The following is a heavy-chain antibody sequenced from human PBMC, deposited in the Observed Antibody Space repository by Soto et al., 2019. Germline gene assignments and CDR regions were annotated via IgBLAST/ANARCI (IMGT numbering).Heavy chain of an antibody. CDR1: GFPFSNAW. J-gene: IGHJ4*01. CDR2: VKSKTDGGSS. Sequence: PGGSLRLSCVASGFPFSNAWINWVRQVPGKGLEWVGRVKSKTDGGSSDYAAAVKGRFAVSRDDSRNIVCLQMNSLKIEDTGVYYCTTDSRTSLPEIRFDYWGHGTQVTVSS. CDR3: TTDSRTSLPEIRFDY. V-gene: IGHV3-15*07. D-gene: IGHD2-8*01.